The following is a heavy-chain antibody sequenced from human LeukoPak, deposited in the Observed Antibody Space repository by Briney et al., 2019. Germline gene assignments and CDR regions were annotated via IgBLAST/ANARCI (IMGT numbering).Heavy chain of an antibody. CDR3: ATAYDILTGSDLYFDY. V-gene: IGHV3-21*01. Sequence: PWESLRLSCAASGFTFSSYSMNWVRQAPGKGLEWVSSISSSSSYNYYADSVKGRFTISKDNAKNSLYLQMNSLRAEDTFFYNRATAYDILTGSDLYFDYWGQGTLVTVSS. J-gene: IGHJ4*02. CDR1: GFTFSSYS. CDR2: ISSSSSYN. D-gene: IGHD3-9*01.